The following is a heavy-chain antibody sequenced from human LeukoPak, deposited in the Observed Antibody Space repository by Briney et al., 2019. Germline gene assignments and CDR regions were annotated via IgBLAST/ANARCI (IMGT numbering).Heavy chain of an antibody. J-gene: IGHJ4*02. CDR3: ARAPDGPLDY. CDR1: GYTFTGYY. Sequence: ASLKVSCKASGYTFTGYYIHWVRQAPGQGLEWMGWFNPNNGGTNYAQKFQGRVTMTRDTSISTAFMELSRLTSDDTAVYYCARAPDGPLDYWGQGTLVTVSS. V-gene: IGHV1-2*02. CDR2: FNPNNGGT.